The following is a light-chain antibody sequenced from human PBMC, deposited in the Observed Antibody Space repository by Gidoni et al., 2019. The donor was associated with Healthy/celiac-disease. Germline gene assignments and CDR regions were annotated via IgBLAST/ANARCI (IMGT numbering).Light chain of an antibody. CDR1: QSVSSY. CDR3: QKRSNWPSLT. J-gene: IGKJ4*01. Sequence: VLTQSPATLSLSPGERATLSCRASQSVSSYIAWYQQKPGQAPRLLIYDASNRATGIPARFRGSASGTDFTRSVSSLEPEDFAVYYCQKRSNWPSLTFGGGTKVEIK. CDR2: DAS. V-gene: IGKV3-11*01.